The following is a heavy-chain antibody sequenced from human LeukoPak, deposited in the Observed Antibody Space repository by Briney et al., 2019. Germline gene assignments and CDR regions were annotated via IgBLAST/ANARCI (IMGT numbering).Heavy chain of an antibody. D-gene: IGHD5-24*01. V-gene: IGHV6-1*01. Sequence: SQTLSLTCAISGDSVSSKSVWNWIRQSPSRGLEWLGRIYYRSKWSNNYAVSVKSRITINPDTSKNQFSLQLSSVTVEDTAVYYCARGDQNFDYWGQGTLVTVSS. CDR3: ARGDQNFDY. CDR2: IYYRSKWSN. CDR1: GDSVSSKSV. J-gene: IGHJ4*02.